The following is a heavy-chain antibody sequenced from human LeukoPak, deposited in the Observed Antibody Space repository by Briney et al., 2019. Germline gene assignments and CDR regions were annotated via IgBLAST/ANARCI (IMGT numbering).Heavy chain of an antibody. D-gene: IGHD6-13*01. J-gene: IGHJ3*02. CDR3: AKELAAGDPDAFDI. V-gene: IGHV3-9*01. Sequence: GGSLRLSCAASGFTFDDYAMHWVRQAPGKGLEWVSGISWNSGSIGYADSVKGRFTISRDNAKNSLYLQMNSLRAEDTALYYCAKELAAGDPDAFDIWGQGTMVTVSS. CDR1: GFTFDDYA. CDR2: ISWNSGSI.